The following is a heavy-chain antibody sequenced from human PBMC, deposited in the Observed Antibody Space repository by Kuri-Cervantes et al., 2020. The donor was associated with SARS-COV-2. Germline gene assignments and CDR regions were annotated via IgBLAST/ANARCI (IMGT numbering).Heavy chain of an antibody. CDR2: ISSSSSYI. Sequence: GESLKISCAVYGGSFSGYYWSWIRQAPGKGLEWVSSISSSSSYIYYADSVKGRFTISRDNAKNSLYLQMNSLRAEDTAVYYCASSSTSETTHYYMDVWGKGTTVTVSS. D-gene: IGHD2-2*01. CDR1: GGSFSGYY. J-gene: IGHJ6*03. CDR3: ASSSTSETTHYYMDV. V-gene: IGHV3-21*01.